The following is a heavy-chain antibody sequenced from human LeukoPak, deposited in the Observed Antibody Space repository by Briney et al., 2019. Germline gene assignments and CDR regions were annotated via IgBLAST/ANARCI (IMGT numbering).Heavy chain of an antibody. J-gene: IGHJ6*03. Sequence: GGSLRLSCAASGFTFRTHGMTWVRQAPGKGLECISVIGRSGDNIFYADSVKGRFTISRDNSKNTLYLQMNSLRAEDTAVYYCAKPRYGNNYYYMDVWGKGTTVTISS. CDR2: IGRSGDNI. CDR1: GFTFRTHG. V-gene: IGHV3-23*01. D-gene: IGHD3-10*01. CDR3: AKPRYGNNYYYMDV.